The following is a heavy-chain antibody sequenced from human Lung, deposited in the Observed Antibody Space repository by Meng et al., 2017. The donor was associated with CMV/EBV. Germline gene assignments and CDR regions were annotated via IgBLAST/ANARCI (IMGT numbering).Heavy chain of an antibody. CDR3: ARVRYYDFWSGYFNGMDV. J-gene: IGHJ6*02. CDR1: GYTITSYG. Sequence: ASXXVSRKASGYTITSYGISWVRQAPGQGLEWMGWISAYNGNTNYAQKLQGRVTMTTDTSTSTAYMELRSLRSDDTAVYYFARVRYYDFWSGYFNGMDVLGQGXTVTVSS. CDR2: ISAYNGNT. V-gene: IGHV1-18*01. D-gene: IGHD3-3*01.